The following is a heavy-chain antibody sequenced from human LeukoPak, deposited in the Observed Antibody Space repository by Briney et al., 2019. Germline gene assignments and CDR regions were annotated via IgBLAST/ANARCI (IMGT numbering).Heavy chain of an antibody. Sequence: SETLSLTCTVSGGSISSYYWSWIRQPPGKGLEWIGYIYYSGSTNYNPALKSRVTISVDTSKNQFSLKLSSVTAADTAVYYCARVRFLEWFDAFDIWGQGTMVTVSS. CDR3: ARVRFLEWFDAFDI. V-gene: IGHV4-59*01. J-gene: IGHJ3*02. CDR2: IYYSGST. CDR1: GGSISSYY. D-gene: IGHD3-3*01.